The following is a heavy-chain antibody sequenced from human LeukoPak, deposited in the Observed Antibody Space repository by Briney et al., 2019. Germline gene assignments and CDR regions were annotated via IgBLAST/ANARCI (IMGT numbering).Heavy chain of an antibody. Sequence: SETLSLTCTVSGGSISSGDYYWSWIRQPPGKGLEWIGYIYYSGSTNYNPSLKSRVTISVDTSKNQFSLKLSSVTAADTAVYYCARHPPGYSYGYSDYWGQGTLVTVSS. CDR2: IYYSGST. CDR1: GGSISSGDYY. J-gene: IGHJ4*02. CDR3: ARHPPGYSYGYSDY. D-gene: IGHD5-18*01. V-gene: IGHV4-61*08.